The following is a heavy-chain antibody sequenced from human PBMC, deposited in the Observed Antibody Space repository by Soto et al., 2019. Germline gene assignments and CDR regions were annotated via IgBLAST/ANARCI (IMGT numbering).Heavy chain of an antibody. CDR1: GGSISSGGYY. Sequence: QVQLQESGPGLVKPSQTLSLTCTVSGGSISSGGYYWSWIRQHPGKGLEWIGYIYYSGSTYYNPSLKRRVTISVDTSKNQFSLKLSSVTAADTAVYYCARRVYGDYGSNWFDPWGQGTLVTVSS. CDR2: IYYSGST. D-gene: IGHD4-17*01. CDR3: ARRVYGDYGSNWFDP. V-gene: IGHV4-31*03. J-gene: IGHJ5*02.